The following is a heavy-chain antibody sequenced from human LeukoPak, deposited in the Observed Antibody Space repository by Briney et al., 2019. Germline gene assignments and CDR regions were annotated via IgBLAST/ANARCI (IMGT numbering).Heavy chain of an antibody. V-gene: IGHV3-33*06. D-gene: IGHD4-17*01. Sequence: GGSLRLPCAASGFTFSSYGMHWVRQAPGKGLEWVAVIWYDGSNKLYADSVKGRFTISRDNSKNTVYLQINSLRAEDTAVYYCAKDLSDYGDRRQPSWFDPWGQGTLVTVSS. J-gene: IGHJ5*02. CDR3: AKDLSDYGDRRQPSWFDP. CDR2: IWYDGSNK. CDR1: GFTFSSYG.